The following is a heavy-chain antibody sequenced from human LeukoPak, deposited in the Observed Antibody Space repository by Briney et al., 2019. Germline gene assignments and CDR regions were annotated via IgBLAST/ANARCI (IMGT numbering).Heavy chain of an antibody. Sequence: ASVKVSCKASGYTFTSYDINWVRQATGQGLEWMGWMNPNSGNTGYAQKFQGRVTMTRNTSISTAYMELSSLRSEDTAVYYCAREYSSSSGIYFDYWGQGTLVTVSS. D-gene: IGHD6-6*01. CDR1: GYTFTSYD. V-gene: IGHV1-8*01. J-gene: IGHJ4*02. CDR2: MNPNSGNT. CDR3: AREYSSSSGIYFDY.